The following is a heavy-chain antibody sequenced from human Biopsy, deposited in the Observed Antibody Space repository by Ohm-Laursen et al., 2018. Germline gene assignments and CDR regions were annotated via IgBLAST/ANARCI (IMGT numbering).Heavy chain of an antibody. CDR2: IHNSGNT. V-gene: IGHV4-31*03. Sequence: TLSLTCTVSGGSLSSGSYFWTWIRQHPEKGLEWIGYIHNSGNTYYNPSLKSRVMISIDVSKDQFSLKLSSVTAADTAVYYCARDWSSGRYLEYWGQGTLVTVSS. D-gene: IGHD3-10*01. J-gene: IGHJ4*02. CDR3: ARDWSSGRYLEY. CDR1: GGSLSSGSYF.